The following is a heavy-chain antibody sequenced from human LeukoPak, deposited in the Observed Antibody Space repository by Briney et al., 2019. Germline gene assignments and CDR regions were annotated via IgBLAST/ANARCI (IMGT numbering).Heavy chain of an antibody. CDR3: ARGGGLGVVVRTAKTFDI. CDR1: GFTFSSYA. Sequence: GRPLRLCCAASGFTFSSYAMHWVRQAPGKGLEWVAVISYDGSNKYYADSVKGRFTISRDNSKNTLYLQMNSLRAEDTVVYYCARGGGLGVVVRTAKTFDIWGQGTMVTVSS. CDR2: ISYDGSNK. V-gene: IGHV3-30-3*01. J-gene: IGHJ3*02. D-gene: IGHD3-22*01.